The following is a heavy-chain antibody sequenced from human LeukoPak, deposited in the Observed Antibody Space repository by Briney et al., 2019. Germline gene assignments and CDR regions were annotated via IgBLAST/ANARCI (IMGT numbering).Heavy chain of an antibody. J-gene: IGHJ5*02. CDR1: GYSINNYW. Sequence: GESLKISCKGSGYSINNYWIAWVRQMPGKGLEGMGIIYPADSDIRYSPSFQDQFTISANKSISTAYLQWNSLRASDTAMYYCARQEYCSGGSCYTWFDPWGQGTLVTVSS. V-gene: IGHV5-51*01. D-gene: IGHD2-15*01. CDR3: ARQEYCSGGSCYTWFDP. CDR2: IYPADSDI.